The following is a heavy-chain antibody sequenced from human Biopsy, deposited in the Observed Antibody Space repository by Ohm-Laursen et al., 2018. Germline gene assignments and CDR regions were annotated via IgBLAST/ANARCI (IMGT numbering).Heavy chain of an antibody. D-gene: IGHD1-7*01. J-gene: IGHJ5*02. CDR2: LNPVSGNS. CDR1: GYTFTSYD. V-gene: IGHV1-8*01. CDR3: GRAVRNQLLTDP. Sequence: VASVKVSCKASGYTFTSYDITWVRQASGQGPEWIGWLNPVSGNSNFGQKFRGRVTVTSDTSINTAYMELSGLTSDDTATYYCGRAVRNQLLTDPWGQGTLVTVTS.